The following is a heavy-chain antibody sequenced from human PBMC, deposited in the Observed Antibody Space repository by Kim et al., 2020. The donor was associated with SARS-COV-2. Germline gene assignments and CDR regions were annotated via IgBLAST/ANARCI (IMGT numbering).Heavy chain of an antibody. Sequence: WGSLRLSCAASGFTFTKYWMSWVRQAPGKGLEWVANIKEDGSEKYYVDSVKGRFTISRDNAKNSLYLQMNSLRVEDTAIYFCGRDYSDWGQGTLVTVSS. D-gene: IGHD6-13*01. CDR3: GRDYSD. CDR1: GFTFTKYW. J-gene: IGHJ4*02. V-gene: IGHV3-7*01. CDR2: IKEDGSEK.